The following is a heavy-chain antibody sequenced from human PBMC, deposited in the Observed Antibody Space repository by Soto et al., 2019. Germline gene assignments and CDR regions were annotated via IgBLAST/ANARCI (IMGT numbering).Heavy chain of an antibody. CDR2: IYWDDDK. J-gene: IGHJ4*02. Sequence: QITLKESGPTLVKPTQTLTLTCTFSGFSLSTSGMGVGWIRQPPGKALEWLAVIYWDDDKRYSPSLKSRLTITKDTSKNQVVLTMTNMDPVDTATYYCAHRRPSAAFDYWGQGTLVTVSS. V-gene: IGHV2-5*02. CDR1: GFSLSTSGMG. D-gene: IGHD2-15*01. CDR3: AHRRPSAAFDY.